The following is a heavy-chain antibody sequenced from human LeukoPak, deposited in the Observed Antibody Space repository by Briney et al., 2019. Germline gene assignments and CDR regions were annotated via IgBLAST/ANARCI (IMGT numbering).Heavy chain of an antibody. D-gene: IGHD3-16*02. CDR2: IYYSGSI. CDR3: ARHRVWGSYRPDFDY. CDR1: GGSFSSYY. J-gene: IGHJ4*02. V-gene: IGHV4-59*08. Sequence: SETLSLTCTVSGGSFSSYYWSWIRQPPGKGLEWIAYIYYSGSINYNPSLKSRVTLSVDTSNNQFSLKLNSVTAADTAVYYCARHRVWGSYRPDFDYWGQGTLVTVSS.